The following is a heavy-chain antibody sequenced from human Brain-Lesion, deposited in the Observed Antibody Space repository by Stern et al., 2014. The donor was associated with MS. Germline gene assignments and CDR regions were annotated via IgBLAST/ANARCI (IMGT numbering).Heavy chain of an antibody. J-gene: IGHJ4*02. Sequence: VQLEESGAEVKKPGASVKVSCKVSGYTLTELSMHWVRKAPRKGIEWMGGFDPEDGETIYAQKFQGRVTMTEDSSTDTAYMELSSLRSEDTAVYYCATLSPGAGGNYYRHFDYWGQGTLVTVSS. D-gene: IGHD1-26*01. V-gene: IGHV1-24*01. CDR3: ATLSPGAGGNYYRHFDY. CDR2: FDPEDGET. CDR1: GYTLTELS.